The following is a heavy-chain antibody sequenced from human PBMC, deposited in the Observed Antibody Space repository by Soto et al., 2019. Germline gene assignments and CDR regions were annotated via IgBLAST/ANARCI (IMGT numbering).Heavy chain of an antibody. J-gene: IGHJ3*01. CDR2: ISSRGGWI. Sequence: EVQLEESGGGLVKPGGSLRLSCAASGFTFSSYSMNWVRLAPGKGLEWVSSISSRGGWIYYADSMRGRFTITRDNAKNSLYLQRSSLRAEDTAVYYCAKGSCDFLRSECFEVWGQGTMVTVSS. V-gene: IGHV3-21*01. D-gene: IGHD2-15*01. CDR3: AKGSCDFLRSECFEV. CDR1: GFTFSSYS.